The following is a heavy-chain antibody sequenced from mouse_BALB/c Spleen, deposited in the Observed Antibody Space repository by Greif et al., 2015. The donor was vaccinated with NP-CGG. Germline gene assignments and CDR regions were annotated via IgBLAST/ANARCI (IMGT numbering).Heavy chain of an antibody. J-gene: IGHJ4*01. Sequence: VQLQQSGAELAKPGASVKMSCKASGYTFTSYWMHWVKQRPGQGLEWVGYINPSTGYTEYNQKFKDKATLTADKSSSTAYMQLSSLTSEDSAVYYCARGPPYAMDYWGQGTSVTVSS. CDR2: INPSTGYT. V-gene: IGHV1-7*01. CDR3: ARGPPYAMDY. CDR1: GYTFTSYW.